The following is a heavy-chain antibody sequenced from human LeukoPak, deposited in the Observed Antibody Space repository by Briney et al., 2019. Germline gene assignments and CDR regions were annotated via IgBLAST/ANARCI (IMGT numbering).Heavy chain of an antibody. CDR1: GYTLTELS. CDR2: FDPEDGET. D-gene: IGHD5-12*01. Sequence: SVKVSCKVSGYTLTELSMHWVRQAPGKGLEWMGGFDPEDGETFYAQKFQGRVTMTEDTSTDTAYMELSSLRSEDTAVYYCATVLRGYSGFILDYWGQGTLVTVSS. V-gene: IGHV1-24*01. CDR3: ATVLRGYSGFILDY. J-gene: IGHJ4*02.